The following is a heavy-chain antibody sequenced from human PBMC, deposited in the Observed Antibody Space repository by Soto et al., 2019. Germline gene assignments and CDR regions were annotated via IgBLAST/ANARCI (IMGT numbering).Heavy chain of an antibody. CDR3: ARDPPSGYDFLSGYFTAGYYYYGMDV. CDR1: GYTFTSYG. Sequence: ASVKVSCKASGYTFTSYGISWVRQAPGQGLEWMGIINPSGGSTSYAQKFQGRVTMTRDTSTSTVYMELSSLRSEDTAVYYCARDPPSGYDFLSGYFTAGYYYYGMDVWGQGTTVTVSS. J-gene: IGHJ6*02. CDR2: INPSGGST. D-gene: IGHD3-3*01. V-gene: IGHV1-46*01.